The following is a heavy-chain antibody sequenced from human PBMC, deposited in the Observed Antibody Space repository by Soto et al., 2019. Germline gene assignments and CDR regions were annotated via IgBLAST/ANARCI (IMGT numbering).Heavy chain of an antibody. CDR1: GGSIRSYC. J-gene: IGHJ6*03. CDR3: TGGGSIVVSTRRLMDV. Sequence: QVQLQESGPTLVKPSETLSLTCTVSGGSIRSYCWTWIPQPPVEGLEWIGCICNSGTTNYNHSLRSLISVSTSSQNGKLDLRMSSVTGADTAFYFCTGGGSIVVSTRRLMDVSGKGTTVTVSS. CDR2: ICNSGTT. V-gene: IGHV4-59*03. D-gene: IGHD3-22*01.